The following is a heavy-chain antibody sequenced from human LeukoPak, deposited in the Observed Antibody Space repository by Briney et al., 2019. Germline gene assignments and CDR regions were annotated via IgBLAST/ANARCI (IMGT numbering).Heavy chain of an antibody. CDR1: GGSISSSSYY. CDR3: ARDQPARGIAAPYYFDY. CDR2: IYTSGST. V-gene: IGHV4-39*07. J-gene: IGHJ4*02. Sequence: SETLSLTCTVSGGSISSSSYYWGWIRQPPGKGLEWIGRIYTSGSTNYNPSLKSRVTMSVDTSKNQFSLKLSSVTAADTAVYYCARDQPARGIAAPYYFDYWGQGTLVTVSS. D-gene: IGHD6-13*01.